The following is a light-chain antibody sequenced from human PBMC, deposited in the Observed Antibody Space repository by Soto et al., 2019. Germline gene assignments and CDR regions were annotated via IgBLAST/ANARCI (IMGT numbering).Light chain of an antibody. J-gene: IGLJ2*01. CDR2: EGS. Sequence: QSARTKPASVSGSLGHPITISCPGPSSDVGSYNLVSWYQQHPGKAPKLMIYEGSKRPSGVSNRFSGSKSGNTASLTISGLQAEDEADYYCCSYAGSSTLVFGGGTKVTVL. CDR3: CSYAGSSTLV. V-gene: IGLV2-23*01. CDR1: SSDVGSYNL.